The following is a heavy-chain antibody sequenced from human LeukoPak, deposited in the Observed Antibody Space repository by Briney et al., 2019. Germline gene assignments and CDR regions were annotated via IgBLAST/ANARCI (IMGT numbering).Heavy chain of an antibody. V-gene: IGHV5-51*01. Sequence: GESLKISCKGSGYSFTSYWIGWVRQMPGKGLEWMGIIYPGDSDTRYSPSFQGQVTISADKSISTAYLQWSSLKASDTAMYYCATSVVVPAAPQRQDAFDIWGQGTMVTVSS. CDR1: GYSFTSYW. J-gene: IGHJ3*02. CDR2: IYPGDSDT. CDR3: ATSVVVPAAPQRQDAFDI. D-gene: IGHD2-2*01.